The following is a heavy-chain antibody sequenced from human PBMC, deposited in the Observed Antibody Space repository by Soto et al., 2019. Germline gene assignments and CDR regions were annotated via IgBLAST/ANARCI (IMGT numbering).Heavy chain of an antibody. V-gene: IGHV1-69*13. J-gene: IGHJ6*02. Sequence: SVKVSCEASGGTFSSYAISWVRQAPGQGLEWMGGIIPIFGTANYAQKFQGRVTITADESTSTAYMELSSLRSEDTAVYYCARGGYGDYVGLRYGMDVWGQGTTVTVSS. D-gene: IGHD4-17*01. CDR1: GGTFSSYA. CDR3: ARGGYGDYVGLRYGMDV. CDR2: IIPIFGTA.